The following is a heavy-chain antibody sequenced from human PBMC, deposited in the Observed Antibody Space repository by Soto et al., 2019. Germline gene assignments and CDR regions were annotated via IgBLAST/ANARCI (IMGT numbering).Heavy chain of an antibody. D-gene: IGHD6-19*01. Sequence: QMQLQESGPGLVKLSETLSLTCAVSSASIISEQRWSWVRQPPGKGLEWIGEIHHSGSTNNNPSLRSRVTMSVDKSKNQFSLNLNSVTAADTAVYYCARSFGWYAIDQWGQGTLVIVSS. CDR2: IHHSGST. CDR3: ARSFGWYAIDQ. V-gene: IGHV4-4*02. CDR1: SASIISEQR. J-gene: IGHJ4*02.